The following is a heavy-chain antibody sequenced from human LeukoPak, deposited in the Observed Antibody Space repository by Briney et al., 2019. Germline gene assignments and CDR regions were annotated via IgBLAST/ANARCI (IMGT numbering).Heavy chain of an antibody. V-gene: IGHV1-8*01. CDR2: MNPNSGNT. J-gene: IGHJ5*02. CDR1: GYTFTSYD. Sequence: ASVKVSCKASGYTFTSYDINWVRQATGQGLERMGWMNPNSGNTGYAQKFQGRVTMTRNTSISTAYMELSSLRSEDTAVYYCARGQGYCSSTSCQYNWFDPWGQGTLVTVSS. D-gene: IGHD2-2*01. CDR3: ARGQGYCSSTSCQYNWFDP.